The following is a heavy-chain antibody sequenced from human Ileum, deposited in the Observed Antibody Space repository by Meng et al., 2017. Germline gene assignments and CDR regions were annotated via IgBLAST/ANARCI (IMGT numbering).Heavy chain of an antibody. D-gene: IGHD6-13*01. Sequence: EGQVVESGGGLVQPGGSLKLSCAASGFSFSDSSMHWVRQASGKGLEWVGHIRSKANNYATAYAASVKGRFTISRDESKNTAYLQMSSLKTEDTAVYYCTRLYSAGWGQGTLVTVSS. J-gene: IGHJ4*02. V-gene: IGHV3-73*02. CDR3: TRLYSAG. CDR1: GFSFSDSS. CDR2: IRSKANNYAT.